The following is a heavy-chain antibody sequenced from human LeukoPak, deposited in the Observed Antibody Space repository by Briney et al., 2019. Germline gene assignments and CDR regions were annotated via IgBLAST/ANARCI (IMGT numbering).Heavy chain of an antibody. J-gene: IGHJ4*02. CDR2: VDYSGGSS. D-gene: IGHD5-18*01. Sequence: GGSLRLSCTVSGFTLSSYEMSWIRQAPGRGLEWVSSVDYSGGSSYYADSVKGRFTISRDNSKNTLYLQMNSLRAEDTAVYYCAKDLGDTAMAPSGYWGQGTLVTVSS. CDR1: GFTLSSYE. V-gene: IGHV3-23*01. CDR3: AKDLGDTAMAPSGY.